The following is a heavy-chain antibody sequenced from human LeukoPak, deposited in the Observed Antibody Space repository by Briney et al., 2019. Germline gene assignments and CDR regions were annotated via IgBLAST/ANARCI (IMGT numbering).Heavy chain of an antibody. D-gene: IGHD2-15*01. CDR1: GGPISSYY. J-gene: IGHJ6*03. Sequence: SETLSLTCTVSGGPISSYYWSWIRQPAGKGLEWIGRIYTSGSTNYNPSLKSRVTMSVDTSKNQFSLKLSSVTAADTAVYYCARVDCSGGSCYPHYYYYMDVWGKGTTVTVSS. CDR3: ARVDCSGGSCYPHYYYYMDV. V-gene: IGHV4-4*07. CDR2: IYTSGST.